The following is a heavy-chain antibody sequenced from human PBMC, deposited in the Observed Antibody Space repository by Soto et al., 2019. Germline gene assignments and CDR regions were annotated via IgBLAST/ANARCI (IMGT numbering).Heavy chain of an antibody. D-gene: IGHD3-9*01. CDR2: TQYSANT. V-gene: IGHV4-31*02. Sequence: SETLSLTCTVSGASISSDDYYWTWIRQPPGKGLEWIGNTQYSANTYYNPSLRSRVTISADTSENKFSLTFNSVTAVDTAVYFCARDFERSAIGPWGQGTSVTVSS. J-gene: IGHJ5*02. CDR3: ARDFERSAIGP. CDR1: GASISSDDYY.